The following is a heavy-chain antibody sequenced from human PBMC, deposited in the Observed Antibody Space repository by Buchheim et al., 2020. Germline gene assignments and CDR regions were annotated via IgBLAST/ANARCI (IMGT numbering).Heavy chain of an antibody. V-gene: IGHV1-2*04. CDR1: GYTFTGYY. Sequence: QVQLVQSGAEVKKPGASVKVSCKASGYTFTGYYMHWVRQAPGQGLEWMGWINPNSGGTNYAQQFQGWVTMTRDTSISTAYMELSRLRSDDTAVYYCARGGIAAPNYYYYYMDVWGKGTT. CDR2: INPNSGGT. J-gene: IGHJ6*03. D-gene: IGHD6-13*01. CDR3: ARGGIAAPNYYYYYMDV.